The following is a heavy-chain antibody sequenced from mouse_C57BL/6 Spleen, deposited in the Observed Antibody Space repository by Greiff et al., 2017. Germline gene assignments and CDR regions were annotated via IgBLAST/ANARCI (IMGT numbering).Heavy chain of an antibody. CDR2: IDPSDSET. Sequence: VQLQQPGAELVRPGSSVKLSCKASGYTFTSYWMHWVKQRPIQGLEWIGNIDPSDSETHYNQKFKDKATLTVDKSSSTAYMQLSSLPSEDSAVYYCASNPKELGNHFDYWGQGTTLTVSS. V-gene: IGHV1-52*01. CDR3: ASNPKELGNHFDY. CDR1: GYTFTSYW. D-gene: IGHD4-1*01. J-gene: IGHJ2*01.